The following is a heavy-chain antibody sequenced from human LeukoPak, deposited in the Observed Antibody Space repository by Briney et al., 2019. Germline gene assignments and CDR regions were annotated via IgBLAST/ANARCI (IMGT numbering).Heavy chain of an antibody. D-gene: IGHD3-10*01. CDR2: IYYSGST. CDR3: ARDQNYYGSGSYPTFDP. V-gene: IGHV4-59*01. Sequence: SETLSLTCTVSGGSINSYYWNWIRQPPGKGLEGVGFIYYSGSTNYNPSLKSRVTISVDTSKSQFSLKLSSVTAADTAVYYCARDQNYYGSGSYPTFDPWGQGTLVTVSS. J-gene: IGHJ5*02. CDR1: GGSINSYY.